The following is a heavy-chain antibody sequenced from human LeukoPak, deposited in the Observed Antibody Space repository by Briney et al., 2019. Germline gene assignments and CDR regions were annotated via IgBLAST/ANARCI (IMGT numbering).Heavy chain of an antibody. D-gene: IGHD4-23*01. CDR3: AGWNGRNSDGTYDH. CDR1: GFTFSENG. CDR2: IWYDGSDT. Sequence: GTSLRLSCVASGFTFSENGMHWVRQGPGKGLELVTFIWYDGSDTYYADSVKGRFTISRDNSKSTLYLQMDNLRAEDTAVYYCAGWNGRNSDGTYDHWDQGAPVTVSS. V-gene: IGHV3-33*01. J-gene: IGHJ4*02.